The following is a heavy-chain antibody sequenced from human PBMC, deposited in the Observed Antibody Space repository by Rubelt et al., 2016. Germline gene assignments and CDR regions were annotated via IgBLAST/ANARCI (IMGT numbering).Heavy chain of an antibody. J-gene: IGHJ5*02. Sequence: QVQLVQSGAEVKKPGASVKVSCKASGYTFTGYYMHWVRQAPGQGLEWMGRTNPNSGGTNYAGRFHGRVTRARDTSIRSAYMTLSRLGSDDTAVYYCARVASPAFGPWGQRTLVTVSS. CDR2: TNPNSGGT. CDR3: ARVASPAFGP. V-gene: IGHV1-2*06. CDR1: GYTFTGYY.